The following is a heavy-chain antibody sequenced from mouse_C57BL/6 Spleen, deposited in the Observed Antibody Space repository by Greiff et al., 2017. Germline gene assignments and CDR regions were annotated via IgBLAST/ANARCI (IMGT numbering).Heavy chain of an antibody. CDR3: ARWEIYYDYDWYFDV. CDR1: GYTFTSYW. Sequence: QVQLQQPGTELVKPGASVKLSCKASGYTFTSYWMHWVKQRPGQGLEWIGNINPSNGGTNYNEKFKSKATLTVDKSSSTAYMQLSSLTSEDSAVYYCARWEIYYDYDWYFDVWGTGTTVTVSS. V-gene: IGHV1-53*01. J-gene: IGHJ1*03. D-gene: IGHD2-4*01. CDR2: INPSNGGT.